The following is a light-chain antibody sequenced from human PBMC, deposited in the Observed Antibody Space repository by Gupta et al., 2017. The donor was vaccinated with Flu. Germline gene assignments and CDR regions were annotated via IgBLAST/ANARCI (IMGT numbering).Light chain of an antibody. CDR2: FAS. CDR1: QSIEHY. V-gene: IGKV1-39*01. Sequence: PSSLSASVGDRVSITCRANQSIEHYLNWYQQRAGKPPKLLVYFASRVADGVASRFTGSGSGTDFTLTISRLLSEDFATYYCHQSVSAPYTFGRGT. J-gene: IGKJ2*01. CDR3: HQSVSAPYT.